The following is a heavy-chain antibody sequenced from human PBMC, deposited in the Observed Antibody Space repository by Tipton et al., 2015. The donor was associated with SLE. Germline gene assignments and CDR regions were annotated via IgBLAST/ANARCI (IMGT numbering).Heavy chain of an antibody. V-gene: IGHV4-39*01. J-gene: IGHJ6*03. CDR3: ARHYYYYYMDV. CDR1: GGSISSSSYY. Sequence: LRLSCTVSGGSISSSSYYWGWIRQPPGKGLEWIGKINHSGVTNYNPSLKSRVTISVDTSKNQFSLKLSSVTAADTAVYYCARHYYYYYMDVWGTGTTVTVSS. CDR2: INHSGVT.